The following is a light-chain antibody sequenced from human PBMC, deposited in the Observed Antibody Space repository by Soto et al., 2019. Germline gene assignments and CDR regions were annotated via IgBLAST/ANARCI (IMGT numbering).Light chain of an antibody. J-gene: IGKJ1*01. V-gene: IGKV3-20*01. Sequence: EIVLTQSPGTLSLSPGERATLSCRASQSVSTNYLAWYQRKPGQAPRLLIYGASSRATAIPDRFSGSGSGTEFTLTITRLEPEDFAVYYCQQYGSSPPTFGQGTKVEIK. CDR2: GAS. CDR1: QSVSTNY. CDR3: QQYGSSPPT.